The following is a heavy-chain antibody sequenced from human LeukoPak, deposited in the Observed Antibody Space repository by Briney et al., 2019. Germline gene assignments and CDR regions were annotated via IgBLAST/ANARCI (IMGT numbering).Heavy chain of an antibody. CDR3: ARDSLSTIFGVVRGGESWFDP. CDR1: GYTFTSYY. J-gene: IGHJ5*02. V-gene: IGHV1-46*01. D-gene: IGHD3-3*01. Sequence: ASVKVSCKASGYTFTSYYMHWVRQAPGQGLEWMGIINPSGGSTSYAQKFQGRVTMTRDTSTSTVYMELSSLRPEDTAVYYCARDSLSTIFGVVRGGESWFDPWGQGTLVTVSS. CDR2: INPSGGST.